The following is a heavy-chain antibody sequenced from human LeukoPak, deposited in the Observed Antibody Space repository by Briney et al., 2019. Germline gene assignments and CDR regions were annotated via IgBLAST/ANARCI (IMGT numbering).Heavy chain of an antibody. J-gene: IGHJ4*02. CDR3: VRDFRSADY. V-gene: IGHV3-74*01. Sequence: GGSLRLSCAASGFTFSSYGMSWVRQAPGKGPMWVSRICPDGTGISYADSVKARFTTSRDNAKNTVYLQMSSLREEDTAVYYCVRDFRSADYWGQGTLVTVSS. CDR1: GFTFSSYG. CDR2: ICPDGTGI.